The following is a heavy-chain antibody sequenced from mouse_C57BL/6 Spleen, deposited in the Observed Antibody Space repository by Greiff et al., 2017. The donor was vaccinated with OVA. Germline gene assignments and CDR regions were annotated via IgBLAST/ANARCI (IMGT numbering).Heavy chain of an antibody. D-gene: IGHD3-1*01. J-gene: IGHJ2*01. CDR3: ASGLISFDY. Sequence: EVQVVESGGGLVKPGGSLKLSCAASGFTFSDYGMHWVRQAPEKGLEWVAYISSGSSTIYYADTVKGRFTITRDNAKNTLFLQMTSLRSEDTAMYYCASGLISFDYWGQGTPLTVSS. CDR2: ISSGSSTI. CDR1: GFTFSDYG. V-gene: IGHV5-17*01.